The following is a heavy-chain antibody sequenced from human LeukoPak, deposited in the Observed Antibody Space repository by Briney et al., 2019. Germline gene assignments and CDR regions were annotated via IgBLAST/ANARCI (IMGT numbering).Heavy chain of an antibody. CDR1: GGSFSGYY. D-gene: IGHD2-15*01. CDR3: ARHRRYCSGGSCKDYYGMDV. J-gene: IGHJ6*04. CDR2: IHHSGST. Sequence: SETLSLTCDVYGGSFSGYYWSWIRQPPGKGLEWIGEIHHSGSTNYNPSLKRRLTIPGAASQNQFSLQQSPVPAAETAVDYCARHRRYCSGGSCKDYYGMDVWGKGTTVTVSS. V-gene: IGHV4-34*01.